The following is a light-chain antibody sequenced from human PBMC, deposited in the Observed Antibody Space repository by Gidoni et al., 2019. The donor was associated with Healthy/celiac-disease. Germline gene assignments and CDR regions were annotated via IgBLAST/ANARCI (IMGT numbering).Light chain of an antibody. J-gene: IGKJ1*01. CDR3: QQYGSSPPWT. Sequence: EIVLTQSPGTLSLSPGERATLSCRASQSVSSSYLAWYQQKPGQAPRLLSYGASSRATGIPDRFSGSGSGTDFTLTISILEPEDFAVYYCQQYGSSPPWTFGQGTKVEIK. V-gene: IGKV3-20*01. CDR1: QSVSSSY. CDR2: GAS.